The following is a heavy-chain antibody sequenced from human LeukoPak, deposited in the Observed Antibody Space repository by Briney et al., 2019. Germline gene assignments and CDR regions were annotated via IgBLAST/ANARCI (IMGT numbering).Heavy chain of an antibody. CDR2: INPSDGST. D-gene: IGHD2-2*01. V-gene: IGHV1-46*01. Sequence: ASVKVSCKASGYTFTSYYMHWVRQAPGQGLEWMGIINPSDGSTTYAQKSQDRVTMTRDTSTSTVYMELRSLRAEDTAVYLCARVASSYYYGMDVWGQGTTVTVSS. CDR1: GYTFTSYY. J-gene: IGHJ6*02. CDR3: ARVASSYYYGMDV.